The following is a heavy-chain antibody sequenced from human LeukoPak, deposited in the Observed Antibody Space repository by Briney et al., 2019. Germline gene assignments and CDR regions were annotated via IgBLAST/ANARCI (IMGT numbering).Heavy chain of an antibody. V-gene: IGHV3-23*01. CDR1: GFTFSSYA. CDR2: ISGSGGST. CDR3: AKDGVGRTYYYYMDV. J-gene: IGHJ6*03. Sequence: GGSLRLSCAASGFTFSSYAMSWVRQAPGKGLEWVSAISGSGGSTYYADSVKGRFTISRDNSKNTLYLQMNSLRAEDTAVYYCAKDGVGRTYYYYMDVWGKGTTVTVSS. D-gene: IGHD1-26*01.